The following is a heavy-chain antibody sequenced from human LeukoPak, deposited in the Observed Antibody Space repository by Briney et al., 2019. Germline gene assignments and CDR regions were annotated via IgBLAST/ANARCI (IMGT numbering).Heavy chain of an antibody. CDR3: ARVAYCGGDCYSYYFDY. J-gene: IGHJ4*02. CDR2: IWYDGSNK. CDR1: GFTFSSYG. D-gene: IGHD2-21*02. Sequence: PGGSLRLSCAASGFTFSSYGMHWVRQAPGKGLEWVAVIWYDGSNKYYADSVKGRFTISRDNAKNSLYLQMNSLRAEDTAVYYCARVAYCGGDCYSYYFDYWGQGTLVTVSS. V-gene: IGHV3-33*01.